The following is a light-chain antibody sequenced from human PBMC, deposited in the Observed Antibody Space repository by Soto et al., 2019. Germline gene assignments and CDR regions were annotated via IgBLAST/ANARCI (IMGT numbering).Light chain of an antibody. Sequence: DIQVTQSPSSLSASVGDRVTITCRSSQAIFTLLNWYQQKEGKAPRFLIYATSNLQSGVPSRFSGTGSGTEFTLTISSLQPEDFATYFCQQGYSLPITFGQGTRLDIK. CDR2: ATS. CDR1: QAIFTL. V-gene: IGKV1-39*01. CDR3: QQGYSLPIT. J-gene: IGKJ5*01.